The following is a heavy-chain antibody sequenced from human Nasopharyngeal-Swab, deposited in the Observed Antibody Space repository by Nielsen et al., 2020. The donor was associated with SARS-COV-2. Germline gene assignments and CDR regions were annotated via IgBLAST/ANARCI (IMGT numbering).Heavy chain of an antibody. J-gene: IGHJ4*02. CDR1: GFTFSSYG. D-gene: IGHD2-21*01. CDR3: ARDWGGTLWY. V-gene: IGHV3-33*01. CDR2: IWYDGSNK. Sequence: GESLKISCAASGFTFSSYGMHWVRQAPGKGLEWVAVIWYDGSNKYYADSVKGRFTISRDNSKNTLYLQMNSLGAEDTAVYYCARDWGGTLWYWGQGTLVTVSS.